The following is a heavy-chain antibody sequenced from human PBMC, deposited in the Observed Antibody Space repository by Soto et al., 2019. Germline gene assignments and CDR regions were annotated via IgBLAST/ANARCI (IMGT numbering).Heavy chain of an antibody. J-gene: IGHJ4*02. CDR3: ARDRQWLSPDFDY. CDR1: GYTFTSYA. V-gene: IGHV1-3*01. D-gene: IGHD6-19*01. Sequence: ASVKVSCKASGYTFTSYAMHWVRQAPGQRLEWMGWINAGNGNTKYPQKIQGRVTITRDTSASTAYMELSSLRSEDTAVYYCARDRQWLSPDFDYWGQGTLVTVSS. CDR2: INAGNGNT.